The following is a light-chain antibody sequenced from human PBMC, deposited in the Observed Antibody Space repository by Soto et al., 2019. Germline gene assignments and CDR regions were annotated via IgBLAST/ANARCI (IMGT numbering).Light chain of an antibody. V-gene: IGLV2-23*02. J-gene: IGLJ2*01. CDR3: CSCGRSSTWI. CDR2: EVS. Sequence: QSALTQPASVSGSPGQSITISCTGSNSDVGNYNHVSWYQHHPGKAPKLMIYEVSKRPSGVSHRFSGSKSANTASLTISGLQAEYEAVYYCCSCGRSSTWIFCGGTKLTVL. CDR1: NSDVGNYNH.